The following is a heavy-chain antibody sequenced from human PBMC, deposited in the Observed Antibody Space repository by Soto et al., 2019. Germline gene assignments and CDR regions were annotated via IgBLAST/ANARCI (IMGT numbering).Heavy chain of an antibody. J-gene: IGHJ4*02. CDR3: AREEPSLGSGSYLPHFDY. V-gene: IGHV3-11*01. Sequence: PGGSLRLSCAASGFTFSDYYMSWIRQAPGKGLEWVSYISSSGSTIYYADSVKGRFTISRDNAKNSLYLQMNSLRAEDTAVYYCAREEPSLGSGSYLPHFDYWGQGTLVTVPS. CDR1: GFTFSDYY. D-gene: IGHD3-10*01. CDR2: ISSSGSTI.